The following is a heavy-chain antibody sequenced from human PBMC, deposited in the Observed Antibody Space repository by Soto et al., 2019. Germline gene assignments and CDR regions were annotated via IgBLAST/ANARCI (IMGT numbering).Heavy chain of an antibody. CDR2: IHFSGTT. J-gene: IGHJ5*02. CDR3: AREGKSGNWFDP. D-gene: IGHD1-26*01. V-gene: IGHV4-59*01. Sequence: PSQSLSLTCTVAPGPRTGYFCNWISPPPGTRLSRIAYIHFSGTTTYHPSLKRRVTVSVGTSKTQFSLMLRSVTAAATAVYYCAREGKSGNWFDPWGQGTLVTVSS. CDR1: PGPRTGYF.